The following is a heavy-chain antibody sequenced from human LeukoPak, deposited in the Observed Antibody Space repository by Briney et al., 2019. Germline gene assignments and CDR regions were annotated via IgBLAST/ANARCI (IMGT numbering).Heavy chain of an antibody. CDR1: GFTFRNYW. J-gene: IGHJ3*02. CDR3: ARRSPMVRGERAFDI. CDR2: IKQDGSLK. D-gene: IGHD3-10*01. V-gene: IGHV3-7*03. Sequence: PGGSLRLSCATSGFTFRNYWMSWVRQAPGKGLEWVANIKQDGSLKYYVDSLKGRFTISRDNSKNTLYLQMNSLRAEDTAVYYCARRSPMVRGERAFDIWGQGTMVTVSS.